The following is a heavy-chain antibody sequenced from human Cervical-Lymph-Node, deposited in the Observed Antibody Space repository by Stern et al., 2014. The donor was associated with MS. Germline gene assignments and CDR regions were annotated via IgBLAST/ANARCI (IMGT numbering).Heavy chain of an antibody. CDR2: IYPGDSDT. D-gene: IGHD1-26*01. CDR1: GYSFTLYW. CDR3: AALVRGSYFY. V-gene: IGHV5-51*01. Sequence: EMQLVESGAEMKKPGESLKISCKGSGYSFTLYWIGWVRQMPGKGLECMGIIYPGDSDTRYIPSCQGQVTISADKSISTACLQWSSLKASDTAMYYCAALVRGSYFYWGQGTLVTVSS. J-gene: IGHJ4*02.